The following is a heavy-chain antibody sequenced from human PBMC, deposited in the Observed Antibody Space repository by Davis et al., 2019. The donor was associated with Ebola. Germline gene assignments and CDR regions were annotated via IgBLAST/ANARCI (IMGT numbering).Heavy chain of an antibody. CDR2: MNPTSGNT. J-gene: IGHJ5*02. D-gene: IGHD3-22*01. V-gene: IGHV1-8*01. Sequence: AASVKVSCKASGYSFNSYNINWVRQAAGQGLEWMGWMNPTSGNTGYAQKIEGRVTMTRDASISTAYMELSSLTSEDTAVYYCARGEPRYYYDSSGYYSASPGWFDPWGQGTLVTVSS. CDR3: ARGEPRYYYDSSGYYSASPGWFDP. CDR1: GYSFNSYN.